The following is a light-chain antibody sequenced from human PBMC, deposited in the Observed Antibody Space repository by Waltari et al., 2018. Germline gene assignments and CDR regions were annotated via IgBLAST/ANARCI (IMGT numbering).Light chain of an antibody. CDR1: QNLLYTSNTRNY. CDR3: QQYYSSPCT. J-gene: IGKJ2*02. CDR2: WAS. Sequence: DIVMTQSPDSLAVSLGETASSNFKSSQNLLYTSNTRNYLAWYQQKPGQPPKLLIYWASTRESGVPDRFSGSGSGTDFTLTISSLQAEDVAVYYCQQYYSSPCTFGQGTKLEIK. V-gene: IGKV4-1*01.